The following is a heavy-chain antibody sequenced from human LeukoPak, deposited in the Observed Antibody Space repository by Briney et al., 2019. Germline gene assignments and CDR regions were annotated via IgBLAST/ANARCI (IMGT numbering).Heavy chain of an antibody. CDR3: AKDALRGYSYGSLDY. Sequence: TGGSLRLSCAASGFTFSSYAMSWVRQAPGKGLEWVSAISGSGGSTYYADSVKGRFTISRDNSKNTLYLQMNSLRAEDTAVYYCAKDALRGYSYGSLDYWGQGTLVTVSS. D-gene: IGHD5-18*01. CDR1: GFTFSSYA. CDR2: ISGSGGST. V-gene: IGHV3-23*01. J-gene: IGHJ4*02.